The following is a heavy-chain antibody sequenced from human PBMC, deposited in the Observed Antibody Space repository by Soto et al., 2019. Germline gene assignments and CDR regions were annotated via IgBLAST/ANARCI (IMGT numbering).Heavy chain of an antibody. CDR1: GGTFSRYT. Sequence: QVQLVQSGAEVKKPGSSVKVSCEASGGTFSRYTISWVRQAPGQGLEWMGRIIPILGIANYAQKFQGRVAITADKSTSTAYMELSSLRSEDTAVYYCPRVGRSGSYSDYWGQGTLVTVSS. D-gene: IGHD3-10*01. CDR2: IIPILGIA. J-gene: IGHJ4*02. V-gene: IGHV1-69*02. CDR3: PRVGRSGSYSDY.